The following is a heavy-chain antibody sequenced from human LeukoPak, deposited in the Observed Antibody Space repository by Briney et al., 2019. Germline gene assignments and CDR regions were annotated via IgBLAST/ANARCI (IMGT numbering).Heavy chain of an antibody. CDR1: GYTFTGYY. Sequence: ASVKVSCKASGYTFTGYYMHWVRQAPGQGLEWVGWINPNSGGTNYAQKFQGRVTMTRDTSISTAYMELSRLRSDDTAVYYCARDLTVTTLFDYWGQGTLVTVSS. CDR2: INPNSGGT. D-gene: IGHD4-17*01. J-gene: IGHJ4*02. V-gene: IGHV1-2*02. CDR3: ARDLTVTTLFDY.